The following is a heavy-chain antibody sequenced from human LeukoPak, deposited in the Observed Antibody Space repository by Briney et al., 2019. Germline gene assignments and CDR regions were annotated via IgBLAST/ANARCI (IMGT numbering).Heavy chain of an antibody. CDR3: ARGNGYSSLPAY. CDR1: GGSFSGYY. J-gene: IGHJ4*02. Sequence: SETLSLTCAVYGGSFSGYYWSWIRQPPGKGLEWIGEINHSGSTNYNPSLKSRVTISVDTSKNQFSLKLNSVSAADTAVYYCARGNGYSSLPAYWGQGTLVTVSS. D-gene: IGHD6-6*01. CDR2: INHSGST. V-gene: IGHV4-34*01.